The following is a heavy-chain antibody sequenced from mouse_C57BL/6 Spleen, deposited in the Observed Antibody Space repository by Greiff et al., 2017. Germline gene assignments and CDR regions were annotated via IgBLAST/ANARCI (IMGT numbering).Heavy chain of an antibody. D-gene: IGHD2-5*01. Sequence: VQLQQSGPVLVKPGASVKMSCKASGYTFTDYYMNWVKQSHGKSLEWIGVINPYNGGTSYNQKFKGKATLTVDKSSSTAYMELNSLTSEDSAVYYCARRGYYSNFYAMDYWGQGTSVTVSS. CDR3: ARRGYYSNFYAMDY. CDR1: GYTFTDYY. J-gene: IGHJ4*01. V-gene: IGHV1-19*01. CDR2: INPYNGGT.